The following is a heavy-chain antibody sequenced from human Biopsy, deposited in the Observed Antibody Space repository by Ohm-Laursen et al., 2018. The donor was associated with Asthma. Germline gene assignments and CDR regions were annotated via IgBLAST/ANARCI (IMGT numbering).Heavy chain of an antibody. J-gene: IGHJ3*02. V-gene: IGHV4-34*01. D-gene: IGHD4-17*01. Sequence: SDTLSLTCSVSGGSFRDYSWGWIRQPPGKGLEWIGEITHSGRSNYNPSLKSRVTVSIDTSKRQFSLRLHSVTAADTAMYYCARDYGDYVWRAFDIWGQGTMVTVSS. CDR1: GGSFRDYS. CDR2: ITHSGRS. CDR3: ARDYGDYVWRAFDI.